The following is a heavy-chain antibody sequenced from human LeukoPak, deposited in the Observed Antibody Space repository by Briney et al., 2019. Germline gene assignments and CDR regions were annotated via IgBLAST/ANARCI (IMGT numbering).Heavy chain of an antibody. V-gene: IGHV5-51*01. CDR2: IYPGDSDT. D-gene: IGHD3-10*01. J-gene: IGHJ6*02. CDR1: GYSFADYW. Sequence: PGESLKISCKASGYSFADYWIGWVRQMPGKGLEWMGIIYPGDSDTRYSPSFQGQVTISADKSIRTAYLQWSSLKASDTAMYYCARSDQLRWFGDPRRPYYYGMDVWGQGTTATVSS. CDR3: ARSDQLRWFGDPRRPYYYGMDV.